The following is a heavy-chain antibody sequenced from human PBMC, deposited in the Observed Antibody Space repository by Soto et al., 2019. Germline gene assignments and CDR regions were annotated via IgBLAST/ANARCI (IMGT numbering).Heavy chain of an antibody. CDR2: LHSVGET. D-gene: IGHD3-10*01. Sequence: EVQLVESGGGLVQPGGSLRLPCSASGIPVSSNYMTWVRQAPGKGLEWVSVLHSVGETYYANSVKGRFSISRNDSTNTLLVQINSRTAEDTSVFSFAGDGPYYYASRMDVWGQGTTVTVSS. CDR3: AGDGPYYYASRMDV. CDR1: GIPVSSNY. J-gene: IGHJ6*02. V-gene: IGHV3-53*04.